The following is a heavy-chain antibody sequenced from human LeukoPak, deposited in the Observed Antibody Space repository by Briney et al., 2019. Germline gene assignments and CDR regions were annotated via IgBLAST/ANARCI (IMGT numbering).Heavy chain of an antibody. V-gene: IGHV3-9*03. CDR1: GFTFDDYA. D-gene: IGHD6-19*01. CDR2: INSDGSST. Sequence: GGSLRLSCAASGFTFDDYAMHWVRQAPGKGLVWVSRINSDGSSTSYADSVKGRFTISRDNAKNSLYLQMNSLRAEDMALYYCVKASTRSFSSGYYGNAFDIWGRGTMVTVSS. CDR3: VKASTRSFSSGYYGNAFDI. J-gene: IGHJ3*02.